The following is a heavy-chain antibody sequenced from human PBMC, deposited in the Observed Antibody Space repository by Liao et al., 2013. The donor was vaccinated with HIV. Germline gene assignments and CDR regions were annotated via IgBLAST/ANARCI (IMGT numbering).Heavy chain of an antibody. CDR2: IYTSGRT. Sequence: QLQLQESGPGLVKPSETLSLTCTVSGASISTSSYYWGWIRQPPGKGLEWIGSIYTSGRTNYNPSLKSRVTILVDTSKNQISLKLSSVTAADTAVYYCARVRPTIFGVVSYYRYMDVWGRGTTVTVSS. V-gene: IGHV4-39*07. CDR3: ARVRPTIFGVVSYYRYMDV. CDR1: GASISTSSYY. J-gene: IGHJ6*03. D-gene: IGHD3-3*01.